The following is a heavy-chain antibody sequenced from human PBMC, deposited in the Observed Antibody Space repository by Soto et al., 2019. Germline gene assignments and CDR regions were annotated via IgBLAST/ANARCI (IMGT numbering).Heavy chain of an antibody. D-gene: IGHD3-3*01. CDR3: ARGDFWSGYYPDYYYYYMDV. J-gene: IGHJ6*03. CDR1: GGSISSYY. V-gene: IGHV4-59*01. Sequence: PSETLSLTCTVSGGSISSYYCSWIRQPPGKGLEWIGYIYYSGSTNYNPSLKSRVTISVDTSKNQFSLKLSSVTAADTAVYYCARGDFWSGYYPDYYYYYMDVWGKGTTVTVSS. CDR2: IYYSGST.